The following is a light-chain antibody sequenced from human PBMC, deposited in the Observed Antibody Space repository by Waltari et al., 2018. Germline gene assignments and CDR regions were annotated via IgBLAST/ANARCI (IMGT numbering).Light chain of an antibody. V-gene: IGLV1-44*01. CDR2: LDD. CDR3: STWDDSLNDVL. CDR1: RSNIGSNT. Sequence: QSVLTQPPSTSGTTGERVTISCSGGRSNIGSNTVDWYKQVPGTAPQLLIYLDDHRTSGVPDRFSASKSGTSASLAISGLQSGDEADYYCSTWDDSLNDVLFGGGTRVTVL. J-gene: IGLJ2*01.